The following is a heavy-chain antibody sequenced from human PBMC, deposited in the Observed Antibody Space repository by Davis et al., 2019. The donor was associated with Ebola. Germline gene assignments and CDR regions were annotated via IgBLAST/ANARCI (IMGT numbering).Heavy chain of an antibody. J-gene: IGHJ4*02. D-gene: IGHD5-18*01. CDR1: GGSISSGGYY. Sequence: PSETLSLTCTVSGGSISSGGYYWSWIRQHPGKGLEWIGYIYYSGSTYYNPSLKSRVTISVDTSKNQFSLKLSSVTAADTAVYYCATWWEDSYVFDYWGQGTLVTVSS. CDR3: ATWWEDSYVFDY. V-gene: IGHV4-31*03. CDR2: IYYSGST.